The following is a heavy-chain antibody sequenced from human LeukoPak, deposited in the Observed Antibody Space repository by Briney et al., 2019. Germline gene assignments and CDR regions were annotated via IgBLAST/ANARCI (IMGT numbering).Heavy chain of an antibody. CDR3: AGEGITMVRGVKGY. J-gene: IGHJ4*02. V-gene: IGHV4-34*01. D-gene: IGHD3-10*01. CDR1: GGSFSGYY. Sequence: PSETLSLTCAVYGGSFSGYYWSWIRQPPGKGLEWIGEINHSGSTNYNPSLKSRVTISVDTSKNQFSLKLSSVTAADTAVYYCAGEGITMVRGVKGYWGQGTLVTVSS. CDR2: INHSGST.